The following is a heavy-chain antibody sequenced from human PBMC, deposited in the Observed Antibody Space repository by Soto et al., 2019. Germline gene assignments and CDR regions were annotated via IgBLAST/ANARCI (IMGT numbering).Heavy chain of an antibody. CDR2: INHSGSS. D-gene: IGHD1-26*01. V-gene: IGHV4-34*01. CDR3: TRGLFSGSSYSGSWYYFDS. J-gene: IGHJ4*02. Sequence: SETLSLTCAVSGGSFSGYVWTWIRQTPGKGLQWIGQINHSGSSIYNPSLKNRVTISTMSNNKFSLELSSVTAADTAVYYCTRGLFSGSSYSGSWYYFDSWGQGTMVTVSS. CDR1: GGSFSGYV.